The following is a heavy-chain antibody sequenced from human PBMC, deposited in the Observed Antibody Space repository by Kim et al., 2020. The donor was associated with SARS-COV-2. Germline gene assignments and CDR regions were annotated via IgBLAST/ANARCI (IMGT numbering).Heavy chain of an antibody. CDR3: ARALMPEYEQQLVLFHKWFDP. CDR2: IIPIFGTA. J-gene: IGHJ5*02. Sequence: SVKVSCKASGGTFSSYAISWVRQAPGQGLEWMGGIIPIFGTANYAQKFQGRVTITADESTSTAYMELSSLRSEDTAVYYCARALMPEYEQQLVLFHKWFDPWGQGTLVTVSS. CDR1: GGTFSSYA. D-gene: IGHD6-6*01. V-gene: IGHV1-69*13.